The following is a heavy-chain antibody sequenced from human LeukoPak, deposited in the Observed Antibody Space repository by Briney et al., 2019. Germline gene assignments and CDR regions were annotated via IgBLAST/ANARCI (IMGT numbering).Heavy chain of an antibody. Sequence: GGSLRLSCAASGFIVNSNFMSWVRQAPGKGLEWVSVLYSGGRTQYADSVNGRFTISKDSSKNTVYLQMNRLRAEDTAVYYCARHESDLIRGDYFVDWGRGTLAIVSS. D-gene: IGHD3-10*01. CDR1: GFIVNSNF. CDR3: ARHESDLIRGDYFVD. CDR2: LYSGGRT. J-gene: IGHJ4*02. V-gene: IGHV3-66*04.